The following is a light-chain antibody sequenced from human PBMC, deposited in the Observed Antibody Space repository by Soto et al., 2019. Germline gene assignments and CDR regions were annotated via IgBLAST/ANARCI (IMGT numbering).Light chain of an antibody. CDR1: QGIGSY. V-gene: IGKV1-9*01. Sequence: QVTQSPSSLSASVGDRVTITCRASQGIGSYLAWYQQKPGKAPKLLIYAASILQSGVPSRFSGRGSGTDFTLTISSLQPEHFATYYCQQLNSFPPNTFGQGTKLEIK. J-gene: IGKJ2*01. CDR3: QQLNSFPPNT. CDR2: AAS.